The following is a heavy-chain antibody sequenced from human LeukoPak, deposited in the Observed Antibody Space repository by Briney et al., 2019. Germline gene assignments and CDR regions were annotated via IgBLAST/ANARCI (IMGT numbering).Heavy chain of an antibody. Sequence: ASVKVSCKASGYTFTGYYMHWVRQAPGQGLEWMGWINPNSGGTNYAQKFQGRVTMTRDTSISTAYMELSRLRSDDTAVYYCARDLWGYYDSSGYYYSYWFDPWGQGTLVTASS. J-gene: IGHJ5*02. D-gene: IGHD3-22*01. CDR2: INPNSGGT. CDR1: GYTFTGYY. CDR3: ARDLWGYYDSSGYYYSYWFDP. V-gene: IGHV1-2*02.